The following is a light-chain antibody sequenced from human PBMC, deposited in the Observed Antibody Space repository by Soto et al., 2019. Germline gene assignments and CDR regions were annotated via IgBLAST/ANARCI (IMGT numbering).Light chain of an antibody. CDR1: QRASRQY. V-gene: IGKV3-20*01. CDR3: QDFDSPQWT. CDR2: RVS. J-gene: IGKJ1*01. Sequence: VLTQSPDTLSLYPGDRATLSCRANQRASRQYLSWYQQRPGQPPRLLIYRVSMRADGVPDRFSGSGPGSEFTLTINSLEPEDFSVYYCQDFDSPQWTFGQGTKIE.